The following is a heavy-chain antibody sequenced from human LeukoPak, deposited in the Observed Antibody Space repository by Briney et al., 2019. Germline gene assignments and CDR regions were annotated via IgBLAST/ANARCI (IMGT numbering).Heavy chain of an antibody. CDR3: ARRAGAYSHPYDY. CDR2: IKQDGSEK. V-gene: IGHV3-7*01. J-gene: IGHJ4*02. Sequence: GGSLRLSCAASGFTFSNYWMTWVRQAPGKGLEWVGNIKQDGSEKYYVDSVKGRFTISRDNAKNSLYLQMNSLRAEDTAVYYCARRAGAYSHPYDYWGQGTLVTVSS. D-gene: IGHD4/OR15-4a*01. CDR1: GFTFSNYW.